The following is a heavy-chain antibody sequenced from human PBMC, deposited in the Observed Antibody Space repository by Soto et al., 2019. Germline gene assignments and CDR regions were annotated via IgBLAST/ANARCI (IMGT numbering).Heavy chain of an antibody. V-gene: IGHV3-74*01. CDR3: ARDNNGWTN. D-gene: IGHD6-19*01. CDR1: GFTFSSYW. J-gene: IGHJ4*02. CDR2: INSDGTST. Sequence: GGSLRLSCAASGFTFSSYWMHWVRQAPGKGLVWVARINSDGTSTTYADSVKGRFTISRDNAKDTLYLQMNSLGTEDTAVYFCARDNNGWTNWGQGTLVTVSS.